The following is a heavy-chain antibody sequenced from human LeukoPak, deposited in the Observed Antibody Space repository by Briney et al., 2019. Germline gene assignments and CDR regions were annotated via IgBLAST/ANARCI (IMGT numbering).Heavy chain of an antibody. V-gene: IGHV4-34*01. CDR3: ARDAPHYGGNSALGSLDY. D-gene: IGHD4-23*01. CDR1: GGSFSGYY. CDR2: INHSGST. J-gene: IGHJ4*02. Sequence: KASETLSLTCAVYGGSFSGYYWSWIRQPPGKGLEWIGEINHSGSTNYNPSLKSRVTISVDTSKNQFSLKLSSVTAADTAVYYCARDAPHYGGNSALGSLDYWGQGTLVTVSS.